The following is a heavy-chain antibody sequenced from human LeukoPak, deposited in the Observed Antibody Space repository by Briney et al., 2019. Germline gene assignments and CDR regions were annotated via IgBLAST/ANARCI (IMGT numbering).Heavy chain of an antibody. Sequence: GESLKISCKGSGYTFSNYWIGWVRQMPGKGLELMGIVFGADSDTRYSPSFQGQVTISVDKSINTAHLQWSSLKASDTAMYYCARPRGRAGDSLHYFDFWGQGTLVTVSS. V-gene: IGHV5-51*01. D-gene: IGHD5-12*01. CDR2: VFGADSDT. CDR1: GYTFSNYW. CDR3: ARPRGRAGDSLHYFDF. J-gene: IGHJ4*02.